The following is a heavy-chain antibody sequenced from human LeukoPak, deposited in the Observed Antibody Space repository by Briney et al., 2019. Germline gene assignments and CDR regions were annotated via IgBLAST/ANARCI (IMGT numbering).Heavy chain of an antibody. CDR3: AVGYCTNGVCYLYY. V-gene: IGHV1-69*13. CDR1: GGTFSSYA. J-gene: IGHJ4*02. D-gene: IGHD2-8*01. CDR2: FIPIFGTA. Sequence: SVKVSCKASGGTFSSYAISWVRQAPGQGLEWMGGFIPIFGTANYAQKFQGRVTITADESTSTAYMELSSLRSEDTAVYYCAVGYCTNGVCYLYYWGQGTLVTVSS.